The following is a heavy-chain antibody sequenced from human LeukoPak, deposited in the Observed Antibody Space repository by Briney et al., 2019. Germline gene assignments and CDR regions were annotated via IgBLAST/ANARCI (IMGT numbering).Heavy chain of an antibody. CDR1: GGSFSGYY. CDR2: INHSGST. CDR3: ARGQKGRYYDILAGANWFDP. Sequence: PSETLSLTCAVYGGSFSGYYWSWIRQPPGKGLEWIGEINHSGSTNYNPSLKSRVTISVDTSKNQFSLKLSSVTAADTAVYYCARGQKGRYYDILAGANWFDPWGQGTLVTVSS. J-gene: IGHJ5*02. V-gene: IGHV4-34*01. D-gene: IGHD3-9*01.